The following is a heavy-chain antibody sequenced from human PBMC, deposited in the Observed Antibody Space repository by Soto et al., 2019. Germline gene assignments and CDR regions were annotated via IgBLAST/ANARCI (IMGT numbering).Heavy chain of an antibody. V-gene: IGHV3-23*01. Sequence: PGGSLRLSCAAAGFTFSSHAMIWFSQAPGKGLEWVSAISGSGGSTYYADSVKGRFAISRDNSKSTLYLQMNSLRAEDTAVHYCTKVVRVLEWFPPVGMDVWGQGMTVTDSS. CDR3: TKVVRVLEWFPPVGMDV. CDR2: ISGSGGST. D-gene: IGHD3-3*01. CDR1: GFTFSSHA. J-gene: IGHJ6*01.